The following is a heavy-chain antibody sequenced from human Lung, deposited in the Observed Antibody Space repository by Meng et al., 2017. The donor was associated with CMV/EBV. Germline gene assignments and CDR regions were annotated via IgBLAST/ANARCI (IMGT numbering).Heavy chain of an antibody. J-gene: IGHJ5*02. CDR1: GFXFSSYA. Sequence: GGSXRLXCAASGFXFSSYAMSWVRQAPGKGLEWVSAISGSGGSTYYADSVKGRFTISRDNSKNTLYLQMNSLRAEDTAVYYCAKDQSSWYGTGDDNWFDPWXQGTLVTVSS. CDR2: ISGSGGST. D-gene: IGHD6-13*01. CDR3: AKDQSSWYGTGDDNWFDP. V-gene: IGHV3-23*01.